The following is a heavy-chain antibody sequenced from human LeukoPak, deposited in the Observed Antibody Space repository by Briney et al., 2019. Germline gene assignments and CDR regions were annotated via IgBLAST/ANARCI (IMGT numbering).Heavy chain of an antibody. J-gene: IGHJ4*02. CDR1: GFTFSSYA. CDR3: AKAPITMVRGVIPNFDY. Sequence: GGSLRLSCAASGFTFSSYAMIWVRQAPGKGLEWVSAISGSGGSTYYADSVKGRFTISRDNSKNMLYLQMNSLRAEDTAVYYCAKAPITMVRGVIPNFDYWGQGTLVTVSS. CDR2: ISGSGGST. D-gene: IGHD3-10*01. V-gene: IGHV3-23*01.